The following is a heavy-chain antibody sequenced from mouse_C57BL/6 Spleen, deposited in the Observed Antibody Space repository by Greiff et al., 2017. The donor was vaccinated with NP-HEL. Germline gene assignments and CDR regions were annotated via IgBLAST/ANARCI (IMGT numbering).Heavy chain of an antibody. CDR1: GFTFSSYA. CDR2: ISDGGSYT. D-gene: IGHD1-1*01. J-gene: IGHJ1*03. Sequence: DVHLVESGGGLVKPGGSLKLSCAASGFTFSSYAMSWVRQTPEKRLEWVATISDGGSYTYYPDNVKGRFTISRDNAKNNLYLQMSHLKSEDTAMYYCARDWGDAVVVSYWYFDVWGTGTTVTVSS. CDR3: ARDWGDAVVVSYWYFDV. V-gene: IGHV5-4*01.